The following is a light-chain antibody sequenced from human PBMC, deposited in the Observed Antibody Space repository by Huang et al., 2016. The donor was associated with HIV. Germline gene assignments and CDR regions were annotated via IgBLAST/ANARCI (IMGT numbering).Light chain of an antibody. CDR1: QTINSY. V-gene: IGKV1-39*01. J-gene: IGKJ1*01. Sequence: DIQMTQSPSSLSASVGVRVTITCRASQTINSYLHWYQQKPGKAPQLLIYAASNLQSGVPSRCSGCGSGTDFTLTISSLQPEDFATYYCQQTYSSPRTFGQGTKVDIK. CDR2: AAS. CDR3: QQTYSSPRT.